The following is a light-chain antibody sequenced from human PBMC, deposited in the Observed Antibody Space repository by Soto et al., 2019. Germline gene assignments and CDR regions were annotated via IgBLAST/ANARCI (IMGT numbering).Light chain of an antibody. V-gene: IGKV1-5*01. Sequence: DIQMTQSPSTLSASVGDRVTITCRASQSISSWLAWYQQKPGKAPKVLIYHASSLETGVPSRFSGSGSGTGFSLSSNSLQPDDFATYFCKIFNYYPQTFGQGTKLKI. CDR1: QSISSW. CDR3: KIFNYYPQT. CDR2: HAS. J-gene: IGKJ2*01.